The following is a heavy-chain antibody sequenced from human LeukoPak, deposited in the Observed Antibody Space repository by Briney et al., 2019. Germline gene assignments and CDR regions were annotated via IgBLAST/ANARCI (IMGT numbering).Heavy chain of an antibody. CDR2: IYDSETN. V-gene: IGHV4-59*08. CDR1: GGSISSSY. J-gene: IGHJ4*02. Sequence: SETLSLTCTVSGGSISSSYWSWVRQPPGEGLEWIASIYDSETNKYNPSLRSRATISSDTSKNQFSLKLSSVTAADTAVYYCARQAYSSGWYTAAYWGQGTLVTVSS. D-gene: IGHD6-19*01. CDR3: ARQAYSSGWYTAAY.